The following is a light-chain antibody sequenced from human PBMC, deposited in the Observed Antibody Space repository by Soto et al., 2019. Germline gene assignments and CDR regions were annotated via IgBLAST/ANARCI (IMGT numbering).Light chain of an antibody. CDR2: EVS. CDR1: SSDVGSYNR. V-gene: IGLV2-18*02. CDR3: SSYTSSSTYV. Sequence: QSVLTQPPSVYGSPGQSVTISCTGTSSDVGSYNRVSWYQQPPGTAPKLMIYEVSNRPSGVPDRFSGSKSGNTAPLTISGLQAEDEADYYCSSYTSSSTYVFGTGTKVTVL. J-gene: IGLJ1*01.